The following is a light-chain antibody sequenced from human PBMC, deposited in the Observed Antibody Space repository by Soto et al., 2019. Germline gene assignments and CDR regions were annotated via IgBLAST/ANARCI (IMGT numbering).Light chain of an antibody. Sequence: QSALTQPASVSGSHGQSITISCTGTSSDVGGYNYVSWYQQHPGKAPKLMIYEVSNRPSGVSNRFSGFKSGNTASLTISGLQTEDEADYYCSSYTRSATWVFGGGTQLTVL. J-gene: IGLJ3*02. CDR2: EVS. CDR3: SSYTRSATWV. CDR1: SSDVGGYNY. V-gene: IGLV2-14*01.